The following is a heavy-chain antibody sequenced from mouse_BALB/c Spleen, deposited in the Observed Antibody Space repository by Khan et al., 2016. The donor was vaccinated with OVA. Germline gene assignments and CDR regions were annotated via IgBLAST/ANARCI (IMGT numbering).Heavy chain of an antibody. Sequence: VQLVESGPGLVAPSQSLSITCTVSGFSLSRYNIHWVRQPPGKGLEWLGMIWGGGGTDYNSTLKSRLSISKDNSKSQVFLKMNSLQTEDTAKYYCARAYYRYDGYYAMDYWGQGTSVTVSS. CDR3: ARAYYRYDGYYAMDY. CDR1: GFSLSRYN. CDR2: IWGGGGT. V-gene: IGHV2-6-4*01. J-gene: IGHJ4*01. D-gene: IGHD2-14*01.